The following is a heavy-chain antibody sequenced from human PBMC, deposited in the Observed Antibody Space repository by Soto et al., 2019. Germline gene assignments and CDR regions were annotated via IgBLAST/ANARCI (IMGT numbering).Heavy chain of an antibody. Sequence: ASVQVSCKAFGYTFHAFYMHWVRQAPGQGLEWMGVINPSGDGTSYAQKFQGRVTMTRDTSTSTVYMELSSLRSEDTAVYYCARVALGYDYADVWGQGTTVTVSS. V-gene: IGHV1-46*02. J-gene: IGHJ6*02. CDR2: INPSGDGT. CDR3: ARVALGYDYADV. D-gene: IGHD4-17*01. CDR1: GYTFHAFY.